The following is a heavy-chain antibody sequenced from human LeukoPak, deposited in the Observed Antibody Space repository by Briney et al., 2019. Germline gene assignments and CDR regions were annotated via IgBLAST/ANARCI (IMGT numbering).Heavy chain of an antibody. CDR2: INPNSGGT. Sequence: ASVKVSCKASGYTFTGYYMHWVRQAPGQGLEWMGWINPNSGGTNYARKFQGRVTMTRDTSISTAYMELSRLRSDDTAVYYCARDSPYYYGSGSAYYFDYWGQGTLVTVSS. CDR3: ARDSPYYYGSGSAYYFDY. J-gene: IGHJ4*02. V-gene: IGHV1-2*02. D-gene: IGHD3-10*01. CDR1: GYTFTGYY.